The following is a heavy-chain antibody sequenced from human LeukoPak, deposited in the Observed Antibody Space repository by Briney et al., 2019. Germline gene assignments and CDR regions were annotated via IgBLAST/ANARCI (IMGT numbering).Heavy chain of an antibody. CDR3: AKASILTGYLYYFDY. D-gene: IGHD3-9*01. V-gene: IGHV3-23*01. J-gene: IGHJ4*02. CDR1: GFTFSSYA. Sequence: GGSLRLSCAASGFTFSSYAMSWVRQAPGKGLEWVSAISGSGGSTYYADSVKGRFTISRDNSKNTLYLQMNSLRAEDTAVYYCAKASILTGYLYYFDYWGQGTLVTVPS. CDR2: ISGSGGST.